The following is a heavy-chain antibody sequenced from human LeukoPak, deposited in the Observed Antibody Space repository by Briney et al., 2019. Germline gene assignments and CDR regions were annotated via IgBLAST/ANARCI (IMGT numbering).Heavy chain of an antibody. CDR1: GFTFSDYY. J-gene: IGHJ5*02. CDR2: ISSSGSTI. V-gene: IGHV3-11*01. D-gene: IGHD3-9*01. CDR3: ASGLPYDILTGYPYSDWFDP. Sequence: GGSLRLSCAASGFTFSDYYMSWIRQAPGKGLGWVSYISSSGSTIYYADSVKGRFTISRDNAKNSLYLQMNSLRAEDTAVYYCASGLPYDILTGYPYSDWFDPWGQGTLVTVSS.